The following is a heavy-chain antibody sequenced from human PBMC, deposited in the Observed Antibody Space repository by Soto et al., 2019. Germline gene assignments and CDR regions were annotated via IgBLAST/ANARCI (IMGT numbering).Heavy chain of an antibody. CDR3: ARVVSSSGSYYLPNYFDY. V-gene: IGHV4-4*02. Sequence: QVQLQESGPGLVKPSGTLSLTCAVSGGSISSSNWWSWVRQPPGKGLEWIGEIYHSGSTNYNPSLKSRVTISVDKSKNQFSLKLSSVTAADTAVYYCARVVSSSGSYYLPNYFDYWGQGTLVTVSS. CDR2: IYHSGST. CDR1: GGSISSSNW. D-gene: IGHD1-26*01. J-gene: IGHJ4*02.